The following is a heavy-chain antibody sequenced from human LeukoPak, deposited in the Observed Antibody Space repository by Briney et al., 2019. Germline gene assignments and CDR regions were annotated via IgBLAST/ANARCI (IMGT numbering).Heavy chain of an antibody. CDR3: AKDKTNSIWRFFDY. Sequence: GGSLRLSCGASGFTFRGYAMAWVRQAPGKGLERVSTISSSGENTYYTDSVKGRFTVSRDNSKNTLYLQMNSLRAEDTAVYFCAKDKTNSIWRFFDYWGQGTLVTVSS. CDR1: GFTFRGYA. D-gene: IGHD6-13*01. CDR2: ISSSGENT. V-gene: IGHV3-23*01. J-gene: IGHJ4*02.